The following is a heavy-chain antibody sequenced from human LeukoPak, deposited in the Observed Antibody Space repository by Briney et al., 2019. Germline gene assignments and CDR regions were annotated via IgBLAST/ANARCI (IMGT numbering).Heavy chain of an antibody. V-gene: IGHV3-23*01. CDR3: AKAPRGYYDSSGYSLGDY. CDR2: ISGSGGST. Sequence: PVGSLRLSCAASGFTFSSYAMSWVRQAPGKGLEWVSAISGSGGSTYYADSVKGRFTISRDNSKNTLYLQMNSLRAEDTAVYYCAKAPRGYYDSSGYSLGDYWGQGTLVTVSS. J-gene: IGHJ4*02. CDR1: GFTFSSYA. D-gene: IGHD3-22*01.